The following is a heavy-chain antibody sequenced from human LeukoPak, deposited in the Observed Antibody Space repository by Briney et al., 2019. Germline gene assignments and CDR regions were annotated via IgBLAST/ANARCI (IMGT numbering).Heavy chain of an antibody. J-gene: IGHJ5*02. V-gene: IGHV3-74*01. CDR1: GFTFNRYW. CDR2: INSYGSTT. Sequence: GGSLTLSCAPSGFTFNRYWMHRTRQPPAKALVWVSLINSYGSTTSYTDSVRGRFTISRDNAKNTPYLQMHSLRAEDTAVYYCASAPTKSDYPSFDPWGQGTLVTVSS. CDR3: ASAPTKSDYPSFDP. D-gene: IGHD4-17*01.